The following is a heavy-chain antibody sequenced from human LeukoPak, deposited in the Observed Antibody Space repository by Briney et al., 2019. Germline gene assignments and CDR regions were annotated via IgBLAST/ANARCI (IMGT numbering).Heavy chain of an antibody. CDR2: INHSGST. Sequence: ETLSLTCAVYGGSFSGYYWSWIRQPPGKGLEWIGEINHSGSTNYNPSLKSRVTISVDTSKNQFSLKLSSVTAADTAVYYCARGTRLIRIAVAGFDYWGQGTLVTVSS. V-gene: IGHV4-34*01. CDR3: ARGTRLIRIAVAGFDY. D-gene: IGHD6-19*01. CDR1: GGSFSGYY. J-gene: IGHJ4*02.